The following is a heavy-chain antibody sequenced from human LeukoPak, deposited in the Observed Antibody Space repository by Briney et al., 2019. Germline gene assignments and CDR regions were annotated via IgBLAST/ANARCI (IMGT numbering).Heavy chain of an antibody. CDR2: IYYSGST. CDR3: ARLSSLANIAARGRTWLDP. J-gene: IGHJ5*02. Sequence: PSETLSLTCTVSGGSISSSSYYWGWIRQPPGKGLEWIGSIYYSGSTYYNPSLKSPVTISVDTSKNQFSLKLSSVTAADTAVYYCARLSSLANIAARGRTWLDPWGQGSLVTVSS. D-gene: IGHD6-6*01. V-gene: IGHV4-39*07. CDR1: GGSISSSSYY.